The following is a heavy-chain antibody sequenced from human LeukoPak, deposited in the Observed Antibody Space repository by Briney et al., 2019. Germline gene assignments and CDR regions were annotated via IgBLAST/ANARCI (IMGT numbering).Heavy chain of an antibody. D-gene: IGHD1-14*01. Sequence: SETLSLTCAVSGGSIDVYYWSWIRQSPAKGLEWIGNIDYRGSTNYNPSLKSRVTISVDVSKSQLSLNLSSVTAADTAIYYCARHRNFYGVDPWGQGTLVTVSS. CDR3: ARHRNFYGVDP. CDR2: IDYRGST. J-gene: IGHJ5*02. CDR1: GGSIDVYY. V-gene: IGHV4-59*08.